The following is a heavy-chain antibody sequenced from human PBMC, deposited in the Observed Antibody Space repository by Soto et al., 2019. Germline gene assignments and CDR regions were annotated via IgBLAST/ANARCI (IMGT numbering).Heavy chain of an antibody. V-gene: IGHV1-18*01. CDR2: ISAYNGNT. CDR1: GYTFTSYG. D-gene: IGHD2-15*01. J-gene: IGHJ4*02. Sequence: GASVKVSCKASGYTFTSYGISWVRQAPEQGLEWMGWISAYNGNTNYAQKLQGRVTMATDTSTSTAYMELRSLRSEDTAMYHCARKKDERHDGRDFFDYWGQGTLVTVSS. CDR3: ARKKDERHDGRDFFDY.